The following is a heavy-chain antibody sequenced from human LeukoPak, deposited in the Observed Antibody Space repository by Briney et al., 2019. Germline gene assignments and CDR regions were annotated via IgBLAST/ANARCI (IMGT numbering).Heavy chain of an antibody. CDR1: GYTFTGYY. Sequence: ASVKVSCKASGYTFTGYYMHWVRQAPGQGLEWMGRINPNSGGTNYAQKFQGRVTMTRDTSISTAYMELSRLRSDDTAVYYCATTPRSYNGFDPWGQGTLVTVSS. V-gene: IGHV1-2*06. CDR2: INPNSGGT. D-gene: IGHD2-15*01. CDR3: ATTPRSYNGFDP. J-gene: IGHJ5*02.